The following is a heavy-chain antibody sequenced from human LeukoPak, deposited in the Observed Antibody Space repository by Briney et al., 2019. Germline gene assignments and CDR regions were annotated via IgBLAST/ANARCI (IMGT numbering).Heavy chain of an antibody. J-gene: IGHJ4*02. V-gene: IGHV4-34*01. CDR3: ARSSYRGPYYFDY. Sequence: PSETLSLTCAFYGGSFGGYYWSWIRQPPGKGLEWIGEINHSGSNNYNPSLKSRVTISVDTSKNQFSLKLSSVTAADTAVYYCARSSYRGPYYFDYWGQGTLVTVSS. CDR2: INHSGSN. D-gene: IGHD5-18*01. CDR1: GGSFGGYY.